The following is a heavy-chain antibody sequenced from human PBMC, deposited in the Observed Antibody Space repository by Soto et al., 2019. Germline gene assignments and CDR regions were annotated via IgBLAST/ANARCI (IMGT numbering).Heavy chain of an antibody. CDR3: ARAYSARLPRRADYYFDMDV. CDR1: GFTFSAYD. D-gene: IGHD2-15*01. CDR2: IGAADDP. V-gene: IGHV3-13*05. Sequence: GGSLRLSCAASGFTFSAYDMHWVRQTTGKGLEWVSAIGAADDPYYLGSVKGRFTISRENAKNSLYLQMNSLRAEDTAVYYCARAYSARLPRRADYYFDMDVWGQGTTVTVSS. J-gene: IGHJ6*02.